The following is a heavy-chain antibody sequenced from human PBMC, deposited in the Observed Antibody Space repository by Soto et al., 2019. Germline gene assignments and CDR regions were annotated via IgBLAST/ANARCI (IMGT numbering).Heavy chain of an antibody. V-gene: IGHV4-39*01. D-gene: IGHD3-10*01. CDR1: GGSISGSTYY. CDR3: XXXXSXSXXXXDH. Sequence: QLQLQESGPGLVKPSETLSLTCTVSGGSISGSTYYWGWIRQPPGKGLEYIGSTYYSGRTYYNPSLKSRVTVSVDTSKNQFSLNLNSVTAADXXXXXXXXXXSXSXXXXDHWXQGTLVT. J-gene: IGHJ4*02. CDR2: TYYSGRT.